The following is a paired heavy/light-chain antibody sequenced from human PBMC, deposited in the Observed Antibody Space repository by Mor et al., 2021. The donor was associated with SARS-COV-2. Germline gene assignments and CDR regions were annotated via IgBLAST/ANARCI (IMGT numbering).Heavy chain of an antibody. D-gene: IGHD6-19*01. CDR1: GFTFSSYA. CDR3: AKERSYTSGWTEYYFDY. CDR2: ISGSGGST. J-gene: IGHJ4*02. V-gene: IGHV3-23*01. Sequence: EVQLLESGGGLVQPGGSLRLSCAASGFTFSSYAMSWVRQAPGKGLEWVSAISGSGGSTFYADSVKGRFTISRDNSKNTLYLQINSLRAEDTAVYYCAKERSYTSGWTEYYFDYWGQGTLLTVSS.
Light chain of an antibody. CDR1: QSISSW. V-gene: IGKV1-5*03. Sequence: DIQMTQSPSTLSASVGDRVTITCRASQSISSWLAWYQQKPGKAPKLLIYKASTLESGVPSRFSGSGSGTEFTLTISSLQPDDFATYYCQQYNSYSRTFGQGTKVEIK. CDR3: QQYNSYSRT. CDR2: KAS. J-gene: IGKJ1*01.